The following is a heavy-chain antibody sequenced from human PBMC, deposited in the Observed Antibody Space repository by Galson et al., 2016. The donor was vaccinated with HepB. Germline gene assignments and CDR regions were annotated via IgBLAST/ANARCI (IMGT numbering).Heavy chain of an antibody. J-gene: IGHJ4*02. Sequence: SLRLSCAASGFTFSDYGMHWVRQAPGKGLEWVAYISRSGDMMYYADSVKGRFTISRDNARTSLYLQMSSLRADDTALYYCATSRAVRSGYVGAFDSWGQGTVVTVSS. D-gene: IGHD3-3*01. CDR3: ATSRAVRSGYVGAFDS. CDR1: GFTFSDYG. V-gene: IGHV3-11*01. CDR2: ISRSGDMM.